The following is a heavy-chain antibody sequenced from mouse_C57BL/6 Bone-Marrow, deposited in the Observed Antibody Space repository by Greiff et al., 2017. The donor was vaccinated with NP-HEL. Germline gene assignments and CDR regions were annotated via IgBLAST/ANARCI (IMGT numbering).Heavy chain of an antibody. V-gene: IGHV3-1*01. Sequence: VQLKESGPGMVKPSQSLSLTCTVTGYSITSGYDWHWIRHFPGNKLEWMGYISYSGSTNYNPSLKSRISITHDTSKNHFFLKLNSVTTEDTATYYCAIGYPAWFAYWGQGTLVTVSA. CDR1: GYSITSGYD. J-gene: IGHJ3*01. CDR2: ISYSGST. D-gene: IGHD2-12*01. CDR3: AIGYPAWFAY.